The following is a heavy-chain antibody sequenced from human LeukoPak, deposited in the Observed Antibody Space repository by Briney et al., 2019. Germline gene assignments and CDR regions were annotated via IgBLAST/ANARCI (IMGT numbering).Heavy chain of an antibody. V-gene: IGHV7-4-1*02. CDR1: GYTFSGSD. CDR2: ININTGNP. Sequence: ASVKVSCKASGYTFSGSDMNWVRQAPGQGLEWMGWININTGNPTYVQHFTGRFVFSLDTSVSTAYLQISSLKAEDTAVYYCARVLRYFDWLPTRSRWFDPWGQGTLVTVSS. CDR3: ARVLRYFDWLPTRSRWFDP. J-gene: IGHJ5*02. D-gene: IGHD3-9*01.